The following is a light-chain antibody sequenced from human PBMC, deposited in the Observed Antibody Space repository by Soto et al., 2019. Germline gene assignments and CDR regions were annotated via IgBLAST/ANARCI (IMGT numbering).Light chain of an antibody. V-gene: IGKV3-15*01. CDR2: GAS. CDR3: QQYGSSPRT. J-gene: IGKJ1*01. Sequence: EIVMTQSPATLSVSPGERATLSCRASQSVSSNLAWYQQKPGQAPRLLIYGASTRATGIPARFSGSGSGTEFTLTIGSLESEDFAVYYCQQYGSSPRTFGQGTKVDIK. CDR1: QSVSSN.